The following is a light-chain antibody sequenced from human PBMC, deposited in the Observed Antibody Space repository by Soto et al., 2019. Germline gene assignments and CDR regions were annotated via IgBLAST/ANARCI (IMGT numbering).Light chain of an antibody. CDR2: LNSDGSH. CDR1: SGHSSYA. J-gene: IGLJ3*02. Sequence: QPVLTQSPAASASLGASVKLTCTLSSGHSSYAIAWHQQQPEKGPRYLMKLNSDGSHSKGGGIPDRFSGSSSGAERYLTISNLQSEDEADYYCQTWGTGIRVFGGGTKLTVL. V-gene: IGLV4-69*01. CDR3: QTWGTGIRV.